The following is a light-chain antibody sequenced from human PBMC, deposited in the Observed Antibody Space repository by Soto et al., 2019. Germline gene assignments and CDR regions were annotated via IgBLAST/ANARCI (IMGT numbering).Light chain of an antibody. CDR3: QPYGSSPLT. CDR2: GAS. Sequence: EIVLTQSPGTLSLSPGDRATLSCRASQSVSSSYLAWYQQKPGQAPRLLIYGASSRATGIPDRFSGSGSGTDFTLTISRLEPEDFAVYFCQPYGSSPLTFGGGTKVAIK. J-gene: IGKJ4*01. V-gene: IGKV3-20*01. CDR1: QSVSSSY.